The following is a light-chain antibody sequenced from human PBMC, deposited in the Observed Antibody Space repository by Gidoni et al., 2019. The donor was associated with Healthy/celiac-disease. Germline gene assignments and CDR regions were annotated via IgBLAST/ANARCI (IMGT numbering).Light chain of an antibody. CDR1: QSISSW. CDR2: KAS. V-gene: IGKV1-5*03. J-gene: IGKJ2*01. CDR3: QQYNSYSRT. Sequence: DIQMNQSPSTLSSSVGDRVTITCRGSQSISSWLAWYQQKPGKAPKLLIYKASSLESGVPSRFSGSGSGTEFTLTISSLQPDDFATYYCQQYNSYSRTFGQGTKLEIK.